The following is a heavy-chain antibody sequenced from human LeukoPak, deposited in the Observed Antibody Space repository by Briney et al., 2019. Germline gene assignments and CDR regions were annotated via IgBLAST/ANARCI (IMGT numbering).Heavy chain of an antibody. CDR3: ARGTYFDY. D-gene: IGHD1-1*01. V-gene: IGHV1-18*01. Sequence: ASVKVSCKASGYTFTTYGISWVRQAPGQGLEWMGRTSAYNDKTKYAQKLEGRVTMTTDTSTSTAYMEMRSLRSDDTAVYYCARGTYFDYWGQGTLVTVSS. J-gene: IGHJ4*02. CDR1: GYTFTTYG. CDR2: TSAYNDKT.